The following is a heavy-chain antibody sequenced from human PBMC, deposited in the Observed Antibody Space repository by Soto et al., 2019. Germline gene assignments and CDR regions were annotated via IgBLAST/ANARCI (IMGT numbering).Heavy chain of an antibody. D-gene: IGHD7-27*01. Sequence: EVQLVQSVGGLVQPGGSLRLSCEASGFTLSAFWMNWVRQSPRTGLEWGSNINPEGSATRYVDSVKGRFTVSRDDTQHSVDLQMDSLRVEDRGVYYCAGWGHTVGYWCQGSLVTVSS. CDR3: AGWGHTVGY. J-gene: IGHJ4*02. CDR2: INPEGSAT. CDR1: GFTLSAFW. V-gene: IGHV3-7*02.